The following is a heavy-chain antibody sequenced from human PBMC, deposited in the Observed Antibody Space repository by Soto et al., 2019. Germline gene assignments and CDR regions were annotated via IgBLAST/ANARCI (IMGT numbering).Heavy chain of an antibody. Sequence: QLQLQEAGPGLVKPSETLSLTCTVSGGSISSSSYYWGWIRQPPGKGLEWIGSIYDSGSTYYNPSLKSRVTISVDTSKNHFSLNLSSVTATDTAVYYCARLRYYATGFLDYWGQGTLVTVSS. D-gene: IGHD3-10*01. CDR3: ARLRYYATGFLDY. V-gene: IGHV4-39*02. J-gene: IGHJ4*01. CDR1: GGSISSSSYY. CDR2: IYDSGST.